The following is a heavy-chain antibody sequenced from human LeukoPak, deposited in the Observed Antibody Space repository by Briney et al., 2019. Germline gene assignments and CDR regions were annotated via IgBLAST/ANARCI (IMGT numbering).Heavy chain of an antibody. V-gene: IGHV4-59*08. J-gene: IGHJ4*02. CDR2: IYYSGST. CDR1: GGSISSYY. Sequence: PSETLSLTCTVSGGSISSYYWSWIRQPPGKGLEWIGYIYYSGSTNYNPSLKSRVTISVDTSKNQFSLKLSSVTAADTAVYYCARPGGTSGWYYFDYWGQGTLVTVSS. D-gene: IGHD6-19*01. CDR3: ARPGGTSGWYYFDY.